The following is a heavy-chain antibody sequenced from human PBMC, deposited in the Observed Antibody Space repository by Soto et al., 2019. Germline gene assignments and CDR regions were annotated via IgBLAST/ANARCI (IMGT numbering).Heavy chain of an antibody. J-gene: IGHJ6*03. V-gene: IGHV4-34*01. Sequence: SETLSLTCAVYGGSFSGYYWSWIRQPPGKGLEWIGEINHSGSTNYNPSLKSRVTISVDTSKNQFSLKLSSVTAADTAVYYCARGRGRGSSWYYMDVWGKGTTVTVSS. D-gene: IGHD6-13*01. CDR3: ARGRGRGSSWYYMDV. CDR1: GGSFSGYY. CDR2: INHSGST.